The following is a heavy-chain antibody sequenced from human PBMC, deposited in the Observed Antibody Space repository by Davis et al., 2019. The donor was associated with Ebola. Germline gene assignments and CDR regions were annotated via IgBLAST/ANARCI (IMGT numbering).Heavy chain of an antibody. D-gene: IGHD2-2*01. CDR3: AREGKYRDESRTFDY. J-gene: IGHJ4*02. V-gene: IGHV3-21*01. Sequence: GGSLRLSCAASGFTFSSYSMNWVRQAPGKGLEWVSSISYSSSYIYYADSVKGRFTISRDNAKNSLYLQMNSLRAEDTAVYYCAREGKYRDESRTFDYWGQGTLVTVSS. CDR2: ISYSSSYI. CDR1: GFTFSSYS.